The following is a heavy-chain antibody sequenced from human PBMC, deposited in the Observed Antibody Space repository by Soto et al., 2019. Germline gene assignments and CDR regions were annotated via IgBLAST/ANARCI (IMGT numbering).Heavy chain of an antibody. CDR3: SRGQRAAIGDYYDHDMDV. D-gene: IGHD2-2*02. J-gene: IGHJ6*02. CDR2: IRSRANNYAT. V-gene: IGHV3-73*02. Sequence: EVKLVESGGGLVQPGGSLKLSCAASGFIFSGSAIHWVRQASGKGLEWVGRIRSRANNYATSFAASVKGRFIFSRDDSKNMAYLQMNTLKTEDTAVYYCSRGQRAAIGDYYDHDMDVWGQGTTVTVSS. CDR1: GFIFSGSA.